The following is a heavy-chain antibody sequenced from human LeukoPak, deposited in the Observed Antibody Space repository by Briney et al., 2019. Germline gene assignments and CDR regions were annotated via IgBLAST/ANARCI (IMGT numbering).Heavy chain of an antibody. J-gene: IGHJ4*02. Sequence: SETLSLTCTVSGGSISSYYWSWIRQPPGKGLEWIGYIYYSGSTNYNPSLKSRVTISVDTSKNQFSLKLSSVTAADTAVYYCASSPTYYYDRGPLGYFDYWGQGTLVTVSS. D-gene: IGHD3-22*01. CDR1: GGSISSYY. V-gene: IGHV4-59*01. CDR2: IYYSGST. CDR3: ASSPTYYYDRGPLGYFDY.